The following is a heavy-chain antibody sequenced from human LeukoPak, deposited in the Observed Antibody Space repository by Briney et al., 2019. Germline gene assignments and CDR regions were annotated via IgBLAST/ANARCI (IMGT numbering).Heavy chain of an antibody. V-gene: IGHV1-69*04. D-gene: IGHD6-19*01. CDR2: IIPILGRA. J-gene: IGHJ6*02. CDR1: GCTFSSYA. CDR3: AAPQAVAGDYYYGMDV. Sequence: SVKVSCKASGCTFSSYAISWVRQAPGQGVEWMGRIIPILGRANNAQKFQSRGTITADKSTSTAYMELSSLRSEDTAVYYCAAPQAVAGDYYYGMDVWGQGTTVTVSS.